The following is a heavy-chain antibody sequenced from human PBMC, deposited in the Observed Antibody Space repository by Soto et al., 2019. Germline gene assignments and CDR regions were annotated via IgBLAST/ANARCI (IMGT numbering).Heavy chain of an antibody. V-gene: IGHV4-39*02. CDR3: ARDLFFTSSSVWFVP. J-gene: IGHJ5*02. CDR2: IYYSGST. Sequence: PSETLSLTCIVSGGSISSSSYYWGWIRHPPGKGLEWIGSIYYSGSTYYNPSPKSRITINPDTSKNQFSLQLNSVTPEDTAVYYCARDLFFTSSSVWFVPWGQGTLVTVSS. D-gene: IGHD6-6*01. CDR1: GGSISSSSYY.